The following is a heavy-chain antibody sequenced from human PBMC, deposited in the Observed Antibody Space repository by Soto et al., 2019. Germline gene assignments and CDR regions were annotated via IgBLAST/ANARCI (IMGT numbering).Heavy chain of an antibody. D-gene: IGHD2-2*01. CDR3: AKDRGIVVVPAAPHDAFDI. Sequence: GGSLRLSCAASGFTFSNYWLHWVRQAPGKGLVWVSDISSSGSSTTYAESVKGRFTISRDNSKNTLYLQMNSLRAEDTAVYYCAKDRGIVVVPAAPHDAFDIWGQGTMVTVSS. CDR1: GFTFSNYW. CDR2: ISSSGSST. J-gene: IGHJ3*02. V-gene: IGHV3-74*01.